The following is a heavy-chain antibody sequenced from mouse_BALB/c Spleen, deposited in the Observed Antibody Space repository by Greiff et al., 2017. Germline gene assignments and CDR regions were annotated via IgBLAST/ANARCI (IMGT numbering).Heavy chain of an antibody. CDR1: GFTFSDYY. Sequence: VVESGGGLVKPGGSLKLSCAASGFTFSDYYMYWVRQTPEKRLEWVATISDGGSYTYYPDSVKGRFTISRDNAKNNLYLQMSSLKSEDTAMYYCARGGLGYYAMDYWGQGTSVTVSS. CDR3: ARGGLGYYAMDY. V-gene: IGHV5-4*02. D-gene: IGHD4-1*01. J-gene: IGHJ4*01. CDR2: ISDGGSYT.